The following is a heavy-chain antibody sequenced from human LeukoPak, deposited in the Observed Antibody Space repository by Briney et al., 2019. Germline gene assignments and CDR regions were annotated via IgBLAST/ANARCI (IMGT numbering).Heavy chain of an antibody. Sequence: PGGSLRLSCAASGFTFSNYAMTWVRQPPGKGLEWVSGLSGSGGSTYYADSVQGRFTISRDNSKNTLYLQMNSLRAEDTAVYYCAKGRGWFYGMDVWGQGTTVTVSS. CDR1: GFTFSNYA. CDR3: AKGRGWFYGMDV. J-gene: IGHJ6*02. D-gene: IGHD2-15*01. CDR2: LSGSGGST. V-gene: IGHV3-23*01.